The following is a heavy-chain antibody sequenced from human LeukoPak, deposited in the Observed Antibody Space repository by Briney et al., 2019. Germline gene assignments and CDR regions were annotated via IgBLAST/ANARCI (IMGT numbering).Heavy chain of an antibody. CDR3: ARGVLPAPNWFDP. J-gene: IGHJ5*02. D-gene: IGHD2-2*01. CDR1: GCSISSGGYY. Sequence: SQTLSLTCTVSGCSISSGGYYWSWIRQRPGKGLEWVGYIYYSGSTYYNPSLKSRVTISVDTSKDQFSLKLTAVTAADTAVYYCARGVLPAPNWFDPWGQGTLVTVSS. V-gene: IGHV4-31*03. CDR2: IYYSGST.